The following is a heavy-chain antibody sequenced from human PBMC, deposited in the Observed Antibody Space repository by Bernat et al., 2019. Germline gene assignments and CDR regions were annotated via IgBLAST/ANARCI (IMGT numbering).Heavy chain of an antibody. CDR3: AKVPNPYGDHSDVPIL. D-gene: IGHD4-17*01. J-gene: IGHJ4*02. Sequence: QVHLQESGPGLVKPSETLSLTCAVSTLSMRSAYYWVWVRQPPGKGLEWIGSISQSGSTYYSPSSESRVTISIDTSKIPFSLKLTSMTAADTAVYYCAKVPNPYGDHSDVPILWGQGTLVTVSS. CDR2: ISQSGST. V-gene: IGHV4-38-2*01. CDR1: TLSMRSAYY.